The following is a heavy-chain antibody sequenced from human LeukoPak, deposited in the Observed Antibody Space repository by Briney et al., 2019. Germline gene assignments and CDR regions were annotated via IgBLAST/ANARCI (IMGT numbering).Heavy chain of an antibody. Sequence: SETLSLTCTVSGGSISSYYWSWIRQPPGKGLEWIGYIYYSGSTNYNPSLKRRVTISVDTSKNKFSLKLSSVTAADTAVYYCARHEYSSSWYYFDYWGQGTLVTVSS. D-gene: IGHD6-13*01. CDR2: IYYSGST. J-gene: IGHJ4*02. CDR1: GGSISSYY. CDR3: ARHEYSSSWYYFDY. V-gene: IGHV4-59*08.